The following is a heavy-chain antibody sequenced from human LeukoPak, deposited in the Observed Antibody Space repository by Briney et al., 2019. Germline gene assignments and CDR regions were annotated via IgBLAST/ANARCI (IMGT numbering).Heavy chain of an antibody. CDR1: GFTFSSYW. Sequence: GGSLRLSCAASGFTFSSYWMHWVRQAPGKGLVWVSRINTDGSSTSYADSVKGRFTISRDNAKNTLYLQMNSLGAEDTAVYYCASEEWPTAFDIWGQGTMVTVSS. D-gene: IGHD3-3*01. CDR3: ASEEWPTAFDI. J-gene: IGHJ3*02. CDR2: INTDGSST. V-gene: IGHV3-74*01.